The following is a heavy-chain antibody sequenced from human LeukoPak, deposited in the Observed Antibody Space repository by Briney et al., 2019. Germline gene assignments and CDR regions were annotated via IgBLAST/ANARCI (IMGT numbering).Heavy chain of an antibody. V-gene: IGHV1-69*05. CDR1: GGTFSSYA. J-gene: IGHJ3*02. CDR2: IIPIFGTA. D-gene: IGHD2-21*01. Sequence: GASVTVSCKASGGTFSSYAISWVRQAPGQGLEWMGGIIPIFGTANYAQKFQGRVTITTDESTSTAYMELSSLRSEDTAVYYCARDYCGGDCYSREGGAFDIWGQGTMVTVSS. CDR3: ARDYCGGDCYSREGGAFDI.